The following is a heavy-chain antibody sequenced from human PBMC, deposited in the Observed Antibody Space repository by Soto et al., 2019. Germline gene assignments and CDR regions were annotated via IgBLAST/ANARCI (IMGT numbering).Heavy chain of an antibody. Sequence: PGGSLRLSCAASGFTFSSYSINWVRQAPGKGLEWVSSISSSSSYIYYADSVKGRFTISRDNAKNSLYLQMNSLRAEDTAVYYCARDPPSKRELDAFDIWGQGTMVTVSS. V-gene: IGHV3-21*01. CDR3: ARDPPSKRELDAFDI. D-gene: IGHD1-26*01. J-gene: IGHJ3*02. CDR2: ISSSSSYI. CDR1: GFTFSSYS.